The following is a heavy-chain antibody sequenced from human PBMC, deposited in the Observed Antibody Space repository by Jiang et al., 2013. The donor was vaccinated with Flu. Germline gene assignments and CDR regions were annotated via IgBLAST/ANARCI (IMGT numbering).Heavy chain of an antibody. CDR2: IYYSGST. V-gene: IGHV4-59*01. CDR1: GGSISSYY. D-gene: IGHD1-20*01. J-gene: IGHJ4*02. Sequence: LLKPSETLSLTCTVSGGSISSYYWSWIRQPPGKGLEWIGYIYYSGSTNYNPSLKSRVTISVDTSKNQFSLKLSSVTAADTAVYYCARGYNWNYVDYWGQGTLVTVSS. CDR3: ARGYNWNYVDY.